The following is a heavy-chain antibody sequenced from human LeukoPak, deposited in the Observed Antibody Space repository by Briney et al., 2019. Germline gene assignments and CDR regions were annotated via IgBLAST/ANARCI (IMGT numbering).Heavy chain of an antibody. D-gene: IGHD3-3*01. CDR2: ISGSGGST. CDR1: GFTFSSYS. CDR3: ARGAFGVYAFDI. V-gene: IGHV3-23*01. J-gene: IGHJ3*02. Sequence: GGSLRLSCAASGFTFSSYSMNWVRQAPGKGLEWVSAISGSGGSTYYADSVKGRFTISRDNSKNTLYLQMNSLRAEDTAVYYCARGAFGVYAFDIWGQGTMVTVSS.